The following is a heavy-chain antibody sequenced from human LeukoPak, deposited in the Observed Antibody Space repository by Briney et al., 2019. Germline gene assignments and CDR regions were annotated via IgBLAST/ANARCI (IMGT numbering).Heavy chain of an antibody. V-gene: IGHV5-10-1*01. CDR2: IDPSDSYT. Sequence: GESLRISCKGSGYSFTSYWISWVRQMPGKGLEWMGRIDPSDSYTNYSPSLQGHVTISADKSISTAYLQWSSLKASDTAMYYCAREDPFKNWFDPWGQGTLVTVSS. CDR3: AREDPFKNWFDP. CDR1: GYSFTSYW. J-gene: IGHJ5*02.